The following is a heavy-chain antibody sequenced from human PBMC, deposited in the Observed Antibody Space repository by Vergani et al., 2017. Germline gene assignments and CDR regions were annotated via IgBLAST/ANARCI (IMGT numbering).Heavy chain of an antibody. J-gene: IGHJ3*02. D-gene: IGHD5-18*01. Sequence: QVQLVQSGAEVKKPGASVKVSCKASGYTFTSYGISWVRQAPGQGLEWMGWISAYNGNTNYAQKLQGRVTMTTDTSTSTAYMELRSLRSDDTAVYYCARDHKIKGYSYGYGAFDIWGQGTMVTVSS. CDR1: GYTFTSYG. CDR3: ARDHKIKGYSYGYGAFDI. V-gene: IGHV1-18*01. CDR2: ISAYNGNT.